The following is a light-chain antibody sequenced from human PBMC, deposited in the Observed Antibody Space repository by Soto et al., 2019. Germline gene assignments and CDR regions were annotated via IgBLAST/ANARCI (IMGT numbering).Light chain of an antibody. J-gene: IGKJ4*01. CDR2: KAS. CDR3: QQYDSYPLT. Sequence: DTPMTQSPSTLSASVGDRVTITCRASQSISSWLAWYQHKPGKAPNLLIYKASSLASGVPSRFSGSGSGTEFTLTVSSLQPDDFATYYCQQYDSYPLTFGGGTKVEIK. V-gene: IGKV1-5*03. CDR1: QSISSW.